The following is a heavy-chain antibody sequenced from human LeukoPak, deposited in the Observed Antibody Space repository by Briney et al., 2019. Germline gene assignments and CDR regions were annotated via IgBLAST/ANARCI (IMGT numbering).Heavy chain of an antibody. Sequence: SETLSLTCTVSGGSISSGGYYWSWIRQHPGKGLEWIGYIYYSGSTYYNPSLKSRVTISVDTSNNQFSLKLSSVTAADTAVYYCANSRRYDSSGYYYFDYWGQGTLVTVSS. V-gene: IGHV4-31*03. CDR2: IYYSGST. CDR3: ANSRRYDSSGYYYFDY. CDR1: GGSISSGGYY. D-gene: IGHD3-22*01. J-gene: IGHJ4*02.